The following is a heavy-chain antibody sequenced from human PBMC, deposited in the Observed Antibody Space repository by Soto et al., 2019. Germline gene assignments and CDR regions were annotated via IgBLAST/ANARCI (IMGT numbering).Heavy chain of an antibody. D-gene: IGHD1-1*01. CDR2: ISDSGGGT. CDR3: ARSLNINWKNWFDP. V-gene: IGHV3-23*01. Sequence: GGSLRLSCAASGFTFSSSAMNWVRQAPGKGLEWVSIISDSGGGTYYADSVRGRFTISRDNSKNTLYLQMNSLRAEDTAVYYCARSLNINWKNWFDPWGQGTLVTVSS. CDR1: GFTFSSSA. J-gene: IGHJ5*02.